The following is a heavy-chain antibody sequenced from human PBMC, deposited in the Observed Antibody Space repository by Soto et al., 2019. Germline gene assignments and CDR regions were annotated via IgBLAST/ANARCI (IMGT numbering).Heavy chain of an antibody. V-gene: IGHV4-31*03. CDR3: ARDSGYYGSGSPYNWFDP. CDR2: IYYSGST. D-gene: IGHD3-10*01. CDR1: GGSISSGGYY. J-gene: IGHJ5*02. Sequence: PSETLSLTCTVSGGSISSGGYYWSWIRQHPGKGLEWIGYIYYSGSTYYNPSLRSRVTISVDTSKNQFSLKLSSVTAADTAVYYCARDSGYYGSGSPYNWFDPWGQGTLVTVSS.